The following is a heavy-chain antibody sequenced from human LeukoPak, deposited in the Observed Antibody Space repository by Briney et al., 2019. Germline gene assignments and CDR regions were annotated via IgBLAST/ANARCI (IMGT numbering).Heavy chain of an antibody. CDR3: ARAQAADDAFDI. CDR2: INPSGGST. J-gene: IGHJ3*02. Sequence: GASVKVSCKASGYTFTSYYMHWVRQAPGQGLEWMGIINPSGGSTSYAQKFQGRVTMTRDMSTSTAYMELSSLRSEDTAVYYCARAQAADDAFDIWGQGTMVTVSS. D-gene: IGHD6-25*01. V-gene: IGHV1-46*01. CDR1: GYTFTSYY.